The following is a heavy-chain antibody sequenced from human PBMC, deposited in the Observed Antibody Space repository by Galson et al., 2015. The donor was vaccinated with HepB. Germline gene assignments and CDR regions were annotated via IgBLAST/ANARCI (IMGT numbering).Heavy chain of an antibody. V-gene: IGHV1-8*01. Sequence: SVKVSCKASGYTFTSYDINWVRQATGQGLEWMGWMNPNSGNTGYAQKFQGRVTTTRNTSISTAYMELSSLRSEGTAVYYCAGSLQLPGAFDIWGQGTMVTVSS. CDR2: MNPNSGNT. D-gene: IGHD5-24*01. CDR3: AGSLQLPGAFDI. J-gene: IGHJ3*02. CDR1: GYTFTSYD.